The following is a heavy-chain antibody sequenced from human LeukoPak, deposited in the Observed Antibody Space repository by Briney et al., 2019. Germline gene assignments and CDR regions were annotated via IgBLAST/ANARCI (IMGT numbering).Heavy chain of an antibody. J-gene: IGHJ4*02. CDR3: ARGGRRGGMIDY. V-gene: IGHV3-30-3*01. CDR1: GFTFSSYA. Sequence: GGSLRLSCAASGFTFSSYAMHWVRQAPGKGPEWVAVISYDGSNKYYADSVKGRFTISRDNSKNTLYLQMNSLRAEDTAVYYCARGGRRGGMIDYWGQGTLVTVSS. CDR2: ISYDGSNK. D-gene: IGHD3-16*01.